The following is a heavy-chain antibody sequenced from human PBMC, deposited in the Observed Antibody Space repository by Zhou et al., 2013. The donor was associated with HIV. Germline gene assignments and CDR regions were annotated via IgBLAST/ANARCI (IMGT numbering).Heavy chain of an antibody. CDR2: IIPIFGTA. D-gene: IGHD3-22*01. V-gene: IGHV1-69*12. Sequence: QVQLVQSGAEVKKPGSSVKVSCKASGGTFSSYAISWVRQAPGQGLEWMGGIIPIFGTANYAQKFQGRVTITADESTSTAYMELSSLRSEDTAVYYCARDLGDYDSSGYVNWFDPWGQGTLVTVSS. CDR1: GGTFSSYA. J-gene: IGHJ5*02. CDR3: ARDLGDYDSSGYVNWFDP.